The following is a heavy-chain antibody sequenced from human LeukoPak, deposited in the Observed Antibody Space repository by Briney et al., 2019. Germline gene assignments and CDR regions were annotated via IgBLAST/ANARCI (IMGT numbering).Heavy chain of an antibody. CDR1: GYTFTSYG. D-gene: IGHD5-12*01. CDR2: ISAYNGNT. J-gene: IGHJ6*03. CDR3: ARTAGYSGYDGSYYYYYMDV. V-gene: IGHV1-18*01. Sequence: ASVKVSCKASGYTFTSYGISWVRQAPGQGLEWMGWISAYNGNTNYAQKLQGRVTMTTDTSTSTAYMELRSLRSDDTAVYYCARTAGYSGYDGSYYYYYMDVWGKGTTVTISS.